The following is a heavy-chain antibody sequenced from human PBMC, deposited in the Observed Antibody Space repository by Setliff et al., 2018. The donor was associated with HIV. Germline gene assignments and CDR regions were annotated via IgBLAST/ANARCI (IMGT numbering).Heavy chain of an antibody. Sequence: GGSLRLSCAASGLTFSNYWMHWVRQAPGKGLEWVSRIDSDGSDTNYADSVRGRFTISRDNAKNTVYLQLTSLRAEDTAVYYCTRGPQYNFWGGYLGLWGQGTLVTVSS. J-gene: IGHJ4*02. V-gene: IGHV3-74*01. CDR1: GLTFSNYW. CDR3: TRGPQYNFWGGYLGL. CDR2: IDSDGSDT. D-gene: IGHD3-3*01.